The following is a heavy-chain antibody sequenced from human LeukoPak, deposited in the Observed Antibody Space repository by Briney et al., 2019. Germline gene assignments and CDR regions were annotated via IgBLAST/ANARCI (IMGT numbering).Heavy chain of an antibody. CDR2: IWYDGSNK. Sequence: GGSLRLSCAASGFTFSSYGMHWVRQAPGKGLEWVAVIWYDGSNKYYADSVKGRFTISRDNSKNTLYLQMNSLRAEDTAVYYCARGGARDSSSWFVFDYWGQGTLVTVSS. D-gene: IGHD6-13*01. CDR3: ARGGARDSSSWFVFDY. CDR1: GFTFSSYG. J-gene: IGHJ4*02. V-gene: IGHV3-30*19.